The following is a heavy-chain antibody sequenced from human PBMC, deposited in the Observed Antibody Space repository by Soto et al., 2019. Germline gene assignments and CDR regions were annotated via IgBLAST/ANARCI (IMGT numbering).Heavy chain of an antibody. CDR1: GYPVTAYY. V-gene: IGHV1-2*02. CDR2: INPATGAA. Sequence: QLHLVQSGAVVKKPGASVTVSCSASGYPVTAYYMHWVRQAPGRGLEWMGGINPATGAAKYTQTLQGRVTMTRDTSTGTVFMDLSGLASGDTAVFYCARGGGVGVAGSAAFDMWGQGTLVTVSS. D-gene: IGHD3-3*01. J-gene: IGHJ3*02. CDR3: ARGGGVGVAGSAAFDM.